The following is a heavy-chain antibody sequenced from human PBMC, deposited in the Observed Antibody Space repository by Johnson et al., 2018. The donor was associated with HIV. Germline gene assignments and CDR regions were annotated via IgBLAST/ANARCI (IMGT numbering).Heavy chain of an antibody. CDR3: ASCGGDCRDAFDI. CDR1: GYSVTGYN. V-gene: IGHV3-66*01. Sequence: MQLVESGGGLVQPGGSLRLSCAVSGYSVTGYNMNWVRQAPVKGLEWVSVIYTGSDSTSYTDSVKDRFTISRDSSQNAVYLQMSSLRAEDTAVYYCASCGGDCRDAFDIWGQGTMVTVSS. D-gene: IGHD2-21*02. CDR2: IYTGSDST. J-gene: IGHJ3*02.